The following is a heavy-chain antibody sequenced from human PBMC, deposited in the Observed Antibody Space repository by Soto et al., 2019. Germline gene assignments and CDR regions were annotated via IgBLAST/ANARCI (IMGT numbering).Heavy chain of an antibody. CDR1: GDSISNGGYS. CDR3: ARDSRSGYYLEF. D-gene: IGHD3-22*01. V-gene: IGHV4-30-2*01. Sequence: QLQPQESGSGLVKPSQTLSLTCAVSGDSISNGGYSWNWIRQPPGKGLEWIGYIYHSGGTDYNPSLKSRVTITVDSSNNQFSLKLSSVTAADTAVYYCARDSRSGYYLEFWGQGTLVTVSS. CDR2: IYHSGGT. J-gene: IGHJ4*02.